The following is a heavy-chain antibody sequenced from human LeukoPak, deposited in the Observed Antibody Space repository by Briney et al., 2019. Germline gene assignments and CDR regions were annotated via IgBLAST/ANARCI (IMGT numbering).Heavy chain of an antibody. CDR3: AKDTVLGPAGWFDP. CDR2: ISSSSSYI. J-gene: IGHJ5*02. CDR1: GFTFSSYS. Sequence: GGSLRLSCAASGFTFSSYSMHWVRQAPGKGLEWVSSISSSSSYIYYADSVKGRCTISRDNTKNTLYLQMNSLRADDTAVYYCAKDTVLGPAGWFDPGGQGTRVTVS. V-gene: IGHV3-21*04. D-gene: IGHD2-2*01.